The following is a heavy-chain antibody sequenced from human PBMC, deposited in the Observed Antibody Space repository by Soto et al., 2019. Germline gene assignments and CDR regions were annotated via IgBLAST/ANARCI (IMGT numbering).Heavy chain of an antibody. CDR2: DRNSGVKG. J-gene: IGHJ4*02. D-gene: IGHD1-1*01. Sequence: PGGSLRLSCAASGFTFSSYAMHWVRQAPGKGQGRRREDRNSGVKGKNVDLGKGRNYKKRKNSKNTVSLHMNSLRSEDTALYYCAKDRPRRTSGYFFDYWVQGTPVTLSS. CDR1: GFTFSSYA. CDR3: AKDRPRRTSGYFFDY. V-gene: IGHV3-23*02.